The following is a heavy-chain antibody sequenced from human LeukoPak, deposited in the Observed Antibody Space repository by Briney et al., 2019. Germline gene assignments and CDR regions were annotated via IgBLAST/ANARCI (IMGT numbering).Heavy chain of an antibody. D-gene: IGHD2-15*01. Sequence: GGSLRLSCAASGLAFSAYKMHWVRQAPRKGLVWVSRISTDGYTTDYADFVQGRFTASRDNTKNTWSLEMNSLGAEDTAVYYCVVGGSPGYWGQGTLVTVSS. CDR2: ISTDGYTT. CDR1: GLAFSAYK. CDR3: VVGGSPGY. V-gene: IGHV3-74*01. J-gene: IGHJ4*02.